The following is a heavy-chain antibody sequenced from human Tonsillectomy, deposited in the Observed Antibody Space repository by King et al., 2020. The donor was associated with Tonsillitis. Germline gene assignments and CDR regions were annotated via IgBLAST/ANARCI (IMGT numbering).Heavy chain of an antibody. Sequence: VQLQKWGAGLLKPSETLSLTCAVYGGSFSGYYWSWIRQPPGKGLEWIGEINHSGSTNYNPSLKSRVTISVDTSKNQFSLKLSSVTAADTAVYYCSTTMTTVTTGGEDWFDPWGQGTLVTVSS. CDR3: STTMTTVTTGGEDWFDP. D-gene: IGHD4-17*01. J-gene: IGHJ5*02. CDR2: INHSGST. CDR1: GGSFSGYY. V-gene: IGHV4-34*01.